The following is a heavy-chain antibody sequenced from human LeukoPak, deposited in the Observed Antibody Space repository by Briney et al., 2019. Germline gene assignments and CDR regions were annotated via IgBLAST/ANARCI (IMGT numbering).Heavy chain of an antibody. CDR3: ARFLSSSGHFDY. CDR2: MNPNSGNT. J-gene: IGHJ4*02. CDR1: GYTFTGYY. D-gene: IGHD6-6*01. Sequence: GASVKVSCKASGYTFTGYYMHWVRQAPGQGLEWVGWMNPNSGNTGYAQKFQGRVTITRNTSISTAYMELSSLRSEDTAVYYCARFLSSSGHFDYWGQGTLVTVSS. V-gene: IGHV1-8*03.